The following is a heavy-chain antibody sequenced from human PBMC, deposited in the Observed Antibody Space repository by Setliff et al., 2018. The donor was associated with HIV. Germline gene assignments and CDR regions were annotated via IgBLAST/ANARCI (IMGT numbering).Heavy chain of an antibody. J-gene: IGHJ3*02. D-gene: IGHD3-22*01. CDR2: IYESGSP. CDR3: ARVYYFDRSGYYQRGDVFDI. V-gene: IGHV4-59*01. Sequence: ETLSLTCTVSGGSTSNEYWSWIRQPPGKGLEWIGYIYESGSPKYNPSLRSRGTISIDTSKSQIYLKLTSVTAADTAMYHCARVYYFDRSGYYQRGDVFDIWGQGTMVTVSS. CDR1: GGSTSNEY.